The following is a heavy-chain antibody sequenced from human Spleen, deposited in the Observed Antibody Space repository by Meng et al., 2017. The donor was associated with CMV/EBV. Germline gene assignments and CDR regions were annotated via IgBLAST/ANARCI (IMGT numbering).Heavy chain of an antibody. CDR3: ARDPVGDTRPSLYYKYGMEV. J-gene: IGHJ6*02. D-gene: IGHD1-26*01. CDR2: ISSGSSYR. Sequence: GGSLRLSCAASGFTFSSYTMNWVRQAPGKGLEWVSSISSGSSYRYYADSLKGRITISRDNAKNSLYLQMNSLRAEDTAVYFCARDPVGDTRPSLYYKYGMEVWGQGTTVTVSS. CDR1: GFTFSSYT. V-gene: IGHV3-21*01.